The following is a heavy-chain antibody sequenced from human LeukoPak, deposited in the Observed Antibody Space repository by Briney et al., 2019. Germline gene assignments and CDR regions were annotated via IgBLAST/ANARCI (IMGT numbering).Heavy chain of an antibody. CDR1: GGSFSGYY. Sequence: PSETLSLTCAVYGGSFSGYYWSWIRQPPAKGLEWIGEINHSGSTNYNPSLKSRVTISVDTSKNQFSLKLSSVTAADTAVYYCARAGDSSSWYTIDYWGQGTLVTVSS. V-gene: IGHV4-34*01. CDR3: ARAGDSSSWYTIDY. J-gene: IGHJ4*02. D-gene: IGHD6-13*01. CDR2: INHSGST.